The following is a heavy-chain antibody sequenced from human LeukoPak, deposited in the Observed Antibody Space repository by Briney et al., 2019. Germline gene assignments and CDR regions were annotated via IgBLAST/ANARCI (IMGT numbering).Heavy chain of an antibody. J-gene: IGHJ4*02. CDR1: GGSFSGYY. D-gene: IGHD6-6*01. CDR3: ARTPQIAARPYYFDY. Sequence: SETLSLTCAVYGGSFSGYYWSWMRQPPGKGLAWIGEINQSGSTNYNPSLKSRVTISVDTSKNQFPLNLSSVTAADTAVYYCARTPQIAARPYYFDYWGQGTLVTVSS. V-gene: IGHV4-34*01. CDR2: INQSGST.